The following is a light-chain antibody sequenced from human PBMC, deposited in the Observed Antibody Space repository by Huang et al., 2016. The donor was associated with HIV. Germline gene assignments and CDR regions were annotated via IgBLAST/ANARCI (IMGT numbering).Light chain of an antibody. V-gene: IGKV3-15*01. J-gene: IGKJ1*01. CDR1: QSVAKH. CDR2: GAS. CDR3: HHYSNWPPTWT. Sequence: EIVMTQSPATLSVSPGERATLSCRASQSVAKHFAWYQQKPGQAPRLLIYGASTRATGIPARFIGSGSGTEFTLTISSLQSEDFAVYYCHHYSNWPPTWTFGQGTKVEIK.